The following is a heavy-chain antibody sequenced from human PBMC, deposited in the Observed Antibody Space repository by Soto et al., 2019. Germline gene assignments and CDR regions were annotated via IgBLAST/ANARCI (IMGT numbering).Heavy chain of an antibody. D-gene: IGHD2-15*01. Sequence: GASVKVSCKASGYTFTSYYMHWVRQAPGQGLEWMGIINPSGGSTSYAQKFQGRVTMTRDTSTSTVYMELSSLRSEDTAVYYCAREGGIVVVVAAYEYWGQGTLVTVSS. CDR1: GYTFTSYY. CDR2: INPSGGST. J-gene: IGHJ4*02. CDR3: AREGGIVVVVAAYEY. V-gene: IGHV1-46*01.